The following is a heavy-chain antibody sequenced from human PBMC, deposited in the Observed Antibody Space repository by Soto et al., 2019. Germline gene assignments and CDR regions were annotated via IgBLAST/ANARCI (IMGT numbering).Heavy chain of an antibody. J-gene: IGHJ4*02. Sequence: QLQLQESGPGLVKPSETLSLTCTVYGGSISSSSYYWGWIRQPPRKGLEWVGSIYYSGNTYYDPSLKSRVPISVDTSKNQFDLKLSSVTAAETAVYYLARRGDVAAAIWGYCGQGTLVSVSS. D-gene: IGHD6-13*01. CDR1: GGSISSSSYY. CDR3: ARRGDVAAAIWGY. V-gene: IGHV4-39*01. CDR2: IYYSGNT.